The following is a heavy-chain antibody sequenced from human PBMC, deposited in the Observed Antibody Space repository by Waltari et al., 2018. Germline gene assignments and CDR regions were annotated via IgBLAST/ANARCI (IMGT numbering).Heavy chain of an antibody. CDR3: ARGSAGKPLDN. J-gene: IGHJ4*02. V-gene: IGHV3-30*03. CDR1: GFTFSRHG. D-gene: IGHD2-15*01. Sequence: QVRLAESGGGMVQSGGSLRLSCEASGFTFSRHGLHWVRQAPGKGLEWVAFITYDGSRKFYADSVKGRFTISRDNSNDILFLDMNNLRRDDTAVYVCARGSAGKPLDNWGQGALVTVSS. CDR2: ITYDGSRK.